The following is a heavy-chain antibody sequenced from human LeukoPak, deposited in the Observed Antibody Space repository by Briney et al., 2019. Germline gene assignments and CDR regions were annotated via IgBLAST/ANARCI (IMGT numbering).Heavy chain of an antibody. CDR3: AGHVHLANGIGTSGPNY. Sequence: TSETLSLTCAVYGGSFSGYYWSWIRQPPGKGLEWIGEINHSGSTNYNPSLKSRVTISVDTSKNQFSLKLSPVTAAYTSDYLLAGHVHLANGIGTSGPNYWGQGTLVTVSS. CDR1: GGSFSGYY. J-gene: IGHJ4*02. V-gene: IGHV4-34*01. D-gene: IGHD2-2*01. CDR2: INHSGST.